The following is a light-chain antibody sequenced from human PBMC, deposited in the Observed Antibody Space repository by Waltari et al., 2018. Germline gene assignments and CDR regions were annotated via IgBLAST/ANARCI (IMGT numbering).Light chain of an antibody. CDR1: SSNIGANYD. J-gene: IGLJ1*01. Sequence: QSVLTQPPSVSGAPGQRVTISCTGSSSNIGANYDVHRYQQVPGTAPKLLTYGNSNRPAGVPDRFSASKYGTAASLAITGLQADDEADYYCQSYDSSLSRYVFGSGTEVTVL. CDR2: GNS. CDR3: QSYDSSLSRYV. V-gene: IGLV1-40*01.